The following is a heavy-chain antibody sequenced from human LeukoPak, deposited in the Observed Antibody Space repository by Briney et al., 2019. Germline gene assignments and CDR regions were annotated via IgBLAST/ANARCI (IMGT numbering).Heavy chain of an antibody. CDR2: IYYSGST. J-gene: IGHJ6*03. D-gene: IGHD5-18*01. CDR3: ARQMDTAMVTGHYYYYMNV. Sequence: SETLSLTSTVSGGSISSYYWSWIRQPPGKGLEWIGYIYYSGSTNYNPSLKSRVTISVDTSKNQFSLKLSSVTAADTAVYYCARQMDTAMVTGHYYYYMNVWDKGTTVTVSS. CDR1: GGSISSYY. V-gene: IGHV4-59*08.